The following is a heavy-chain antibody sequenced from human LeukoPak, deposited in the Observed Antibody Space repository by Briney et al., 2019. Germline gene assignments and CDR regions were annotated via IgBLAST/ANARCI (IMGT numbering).Heavy chain of an antibody. Sequence: GASVKVSCKASGYTFTGYYMHWVRQAPGQGLEWMGWINPNSGGTNYAQKFQGRVTMTRDTSISTAYMELSRLRSDDTAVYYCARSLVRGVNLSYFDYWGQGTLVTVSS. CDR1: GYTFTGYY. D-gene: IGHD3-10*01. CDR2: INPNSGGT. V-gene: IGHV1-2*02. J-gene: IGHJ4*02. CDR3: ARSLVRGVNLSYFDY.